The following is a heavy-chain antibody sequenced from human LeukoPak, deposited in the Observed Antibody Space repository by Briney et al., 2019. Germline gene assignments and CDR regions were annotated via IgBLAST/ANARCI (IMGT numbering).Heavy chain of an antibody. CDR3: AKGQLKFDY. Sequence: QPGGSLRLSCAASGFTFSSYAMSWVRQAPGKGLEWVSGISGSGGNTNYADSVKGRFTISRDNSKNTLYLQTNSLRAEDTAVYYCAKGQLKFDYWGQGALVTVSS. J-gene: IGHJ4*02. V-gene: IGHV3-23*01. CDR2: ISGSGGNT. D-gene: IGHD1-1*01. CDR1: GFTFSSYA.